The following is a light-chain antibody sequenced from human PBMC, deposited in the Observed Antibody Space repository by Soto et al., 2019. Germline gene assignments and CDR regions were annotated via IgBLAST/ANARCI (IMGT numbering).Light chain of an antibody. CDR2: GKN. CDR3: AVWDGSLNGWV. J-gene: IGLJ3*02. V-gene: IGLV1-44*01. CDR1: SSNIGRDT. Sequence: QSVVTQPPSASGTPGQRVTISCSGGSSNIGRDTVNWYQQLPGTAPKLLIYGKNQRPSGVPDRFSGSKSGTSASLAISGLQSEDEADYYCAVWDGSLNGWVFGGGTKVTVL.